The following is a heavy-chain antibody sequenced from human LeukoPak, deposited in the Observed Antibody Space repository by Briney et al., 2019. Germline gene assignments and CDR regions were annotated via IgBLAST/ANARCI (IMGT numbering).Heavy chain of an antibody. CDR3: ARYAPVAYYYDSSGYYYPFGAFDI. V-gene: IGHV3-74*01. Sequence: PGGSLRLSCAASGIIFSNYWMHWVRQAPGKGLVWVSRINRDGSSTSYADSVKGRFTISRDNAKNTLYLQMNSLRAEDTAVYYCARYAPVAYYYDSSGYYYPFGAFDIWGQGTMVTVSS. D-gene: IGHD3-22*01. CDR2: INRDGSST. CDR1: GIIFSNYW. J-gene: IGHJ3*02.